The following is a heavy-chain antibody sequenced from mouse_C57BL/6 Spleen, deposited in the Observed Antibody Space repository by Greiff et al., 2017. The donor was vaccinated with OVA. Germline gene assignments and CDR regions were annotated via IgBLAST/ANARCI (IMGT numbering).Heavy chain of an antibody. D-gene: IGHD2-3*01. V-gene: IGHV3-6*01. CDR3: ARVGDGYHSDV. CDR2: ISYDGSN. J-gene: IGHJ1*03. CDR1: GYSITSGYY. Sequence: ESGPGLVKPSQSLSLTCSVTGYSITSGYYWNWIRQFPGNKLEWMGYISYDGSNNYNPSLKNRISITRDTSKNQFFLKLNSVTTEDTATYYCARVGDGYHSDVWGTGTTVTVSS.